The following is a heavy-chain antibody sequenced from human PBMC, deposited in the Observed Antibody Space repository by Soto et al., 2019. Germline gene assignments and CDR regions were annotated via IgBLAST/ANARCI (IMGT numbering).Heavy chain of an antibody. J-gene: IGHJ3*02. CDR1: GGTISSSYYY. V-gene: IGHV4-31*03. D-gene: IGHD2-15*01. CDR3: ARDGPNADKGFDI. CDR2: IYYSGST. Sequence: PSETLSLTCTVSGGTISSSYYYWSWIRQHPGKGLEWIGYIYYSGSTYYNPSLKSRVTISVDTSKNQFSLKLSSVTAADTAVYYCARDGPNADKGFDIWGQGTMVTVSS.